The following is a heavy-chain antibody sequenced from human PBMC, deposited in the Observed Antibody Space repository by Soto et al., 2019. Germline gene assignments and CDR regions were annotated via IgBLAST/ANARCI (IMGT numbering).Heavy chain of an antibody. CDR3: ARHHGPTTSENWFDP. J-gene: IGHJ5*02. Sequence: ASVKVSCKASGYTFFTYDISWVRQSPGQGLEWMGWISTYSGDTKYAQKFQGRVTMTTDTSTTTAYLELRSLRSDDTAVYYCARHHGPTTSENWFDPWGQGTLVTVSS. V-gene: IGHV1-18*01. D-gene: IGHD5-12*01. CDR2: ISTYSGDT. CDR1: GYTFFTYD.